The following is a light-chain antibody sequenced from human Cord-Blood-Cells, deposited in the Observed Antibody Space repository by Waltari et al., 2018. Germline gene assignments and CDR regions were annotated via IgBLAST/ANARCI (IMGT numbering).Light chain of an antibody. J-gene: IGLJ1*01. Sequence: QYALTQPASVSGSPGQSITISCTGTSSDVGGYNYVSWYQQHPGKAPKLMIYEVSNRLSGVSNRFSGSKSGNTASLTISGLQAEDEADYSCSSYTSSSTLVFGTGTKVTVL. CDR3: SSYTSSSTLV. V-gene: IGLV2-14*01. CDR1: SSDVGGYNY. CDR2: EVS.